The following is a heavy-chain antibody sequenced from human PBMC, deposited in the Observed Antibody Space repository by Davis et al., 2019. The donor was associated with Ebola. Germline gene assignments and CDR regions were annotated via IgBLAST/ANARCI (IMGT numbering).Heavy chain of an antibody. Sequence: GALKISCAASGFTFRTYWMSWVRQAPGKGLEWVANIKEDGSEKFYVDSLKGRFAIPRDNAKNSLYLQINSLGAEDTAVYYCARERVSCSGGSCYYSGLDVWGQGTTVTVSS. D-gene: IGHD2-15*01. CDR3: ARERVSCSGGSCYYSGLDV. CDR1: GFTFRTYW. CDR2: IKEDGSEK. J-gene: IGHJ6*02. V-gene: IGHV3-7*03.